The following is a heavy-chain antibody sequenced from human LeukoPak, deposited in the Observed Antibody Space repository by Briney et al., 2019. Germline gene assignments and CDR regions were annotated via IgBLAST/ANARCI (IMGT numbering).Heavy chain of an antibody. CDR2: IYYSGST. CDR1: GGSISSSSYY. D-gene: IGHD4-17*01. J-gene: IGHJ6*03. V-gene: IGHV4-39*07. Sequence: SETLSLTCTVSGGSISSSSYYWGWIRQPPGKGLEWIGSIYYSGSTYYNPSLKSRVTISVDTSKNQFSLKLSSVTAADTAVYYCARDPTTGANYYYYYMDVWGKGTTVTVSS. CDR3: ARDPTTGANYYYYYMDV.